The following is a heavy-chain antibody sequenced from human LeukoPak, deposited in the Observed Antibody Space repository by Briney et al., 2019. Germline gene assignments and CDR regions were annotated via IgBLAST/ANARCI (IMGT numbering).Heavy chain of an antibody. D-gene: IGHD3-10*01. V-gene: IGHV3-23*01. CDR1: GFTFGSYA. Sequence: GGSLRLSCAASGFTFGSYAMSWVRQTPGKSLEWVSIITNGGVTTYYADSVKGRFTISRDNAKNSLYLQMNSLRAEDTAVYYCARVSGTFGELYWGQGTLVIVSS. J-gene: IGHJ4*02. CDR3: ARVSGTFGELY. CDR2: ITNGGVTT.